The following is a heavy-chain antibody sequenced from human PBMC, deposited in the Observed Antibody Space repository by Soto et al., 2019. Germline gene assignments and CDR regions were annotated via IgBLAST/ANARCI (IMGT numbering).Heavy chain of an antibody. CDR1: GGSISSGGYY. CDR2: IYYSGST. CDR3: AREAYCGGDCYADAFDI. V-gene: IGHV4-31*03. J-gene: IGHJ3*02. Sequence: SETLSLTCTVSGGSISSGGYYWSWIRQHPGKGLEWIGYIYYSGSTYYNPSLKNRVNISVETSKNQFSLKLSSVTAADTAVYYCAREAYCGGDCYADAFDIWGQGTMVTVSS. D-gene: IGHD2-21*02.